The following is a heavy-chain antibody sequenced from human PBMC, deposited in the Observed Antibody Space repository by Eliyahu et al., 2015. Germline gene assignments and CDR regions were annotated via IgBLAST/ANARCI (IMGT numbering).Heavy chain of an antibody. D-gene: IGHD3/OR15-3a*01. J-gene: IGHJ4*02. Sequence: QAQLVQSGTEVKRPGASVKVSCKASGXXFTRXXIPWGRXAPGQGLXWMGWIIPYNGDTKYSQRPQDRVTMTADTSSSTAHLEVRGLRSDDTAVYYCARVYYDFSGGFHRPMEADYWGQGTMVTV. CDR3: ARVYYDFSGGFHRPMEADY. V-gene: IGHV1-18*01. CDR2: IIPYNGDT. CDR1: GXXFTRXX.